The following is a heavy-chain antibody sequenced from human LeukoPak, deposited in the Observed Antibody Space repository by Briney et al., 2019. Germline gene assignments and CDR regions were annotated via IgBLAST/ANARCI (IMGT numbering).Heavy chain of an antibody. D-gene: IGHD5-18*01. CDR2: IDHSGST. J-gene: IGHJ6*02. Sequence: KASETLSLTCAVYGGSFSGYYWSWIRQPPGKGLEWIGEIDHSGSTNYNPPLKSRVTISVDTSKNQFSLKLSSVTAADTAVYYCARGPGEMATAHGGMDVWGQGTTATVSS. V-gene: IGHV4-34*01. CDR1: GGSFSGYY. CDR3: ARGPGEMATAHGGMDV.